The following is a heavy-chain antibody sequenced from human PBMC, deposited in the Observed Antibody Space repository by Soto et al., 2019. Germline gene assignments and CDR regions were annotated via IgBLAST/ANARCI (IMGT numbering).Heavy chain of an antibody. CDR3: AKKDIVVVPAAVPFDY. CDR2: ISGSGGST. CDR1: GFTFSSYA. J-gene: IGHJ4*02. Sequence: PGGSLRLSCAASGFTFSSYAMSWVRQAPGKGLEWVSAISGSGGSTYYADSVKGRFTISRDNSKNTLYLQMNSLRAEDTAVYYCAKKDIVVVPAAVPFDYWGQGTLVTVSS. D-gene: IGHD2-2*01. V-gene: IGHV3-23*01.